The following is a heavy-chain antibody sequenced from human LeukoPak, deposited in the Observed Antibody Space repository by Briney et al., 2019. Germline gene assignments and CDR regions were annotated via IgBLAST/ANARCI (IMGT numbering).Heavy chain of an antibody. CDR3: AKGQRNDVVNWFDP. CDR1: GFTFDDYA. V-gene: IGHV3-9*01. J-gene: IGHJ5*02. D-gene: IGHD1-1*01. Sequence: PGRSLTLSCAASGFTFDDYAMHWVRQAPGKGLEWVSGISWNSGSIGYADSVKGRFTISRDNAKNSLYLQMNSLRAEDTALYDCAKGQRNDVVNWFDPWGQGTLVTVSS. CDR2: ISWNSGSI.